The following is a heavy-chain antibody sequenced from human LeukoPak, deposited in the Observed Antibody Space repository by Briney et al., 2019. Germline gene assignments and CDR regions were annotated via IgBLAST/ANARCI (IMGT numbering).Heavy chain of an antibody. CDR2: MYYTGSP. Sequence: SETQSLTCTVSGGSVSNYYWSWIRQPPEKGLEWVAFMYYTGSPKYNPSLQSRVTISVDTSKNQLSLRLSSVTAADTAVYYCARQGDHNWFDPWGQGTLVTVSS. V-gene: IGHV4-59*08. J-gene: IGHJ5*02. CDR1: GGSVSNYY. CDR3: ARQGDHNWFDP. D-gene: IGHD3-16*01.